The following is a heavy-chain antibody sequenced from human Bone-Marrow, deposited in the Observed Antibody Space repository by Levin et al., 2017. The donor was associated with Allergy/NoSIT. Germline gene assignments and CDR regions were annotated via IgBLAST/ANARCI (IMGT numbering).Heavy chain of an antibody. CDR3: ARDSFSTSSGLDYYYGLDV. J-gene: IGHJ6*02. V-gene: IGHV3-7*01. Sequence: ETLSLTCAASGFTLSQYWMTWVRQAPGKGLEWVAKIKADGSEKYYVDSVKGRFTISRDNTRKSLSLEMNNLRSADTAVYFCARDSFSTSSGLDYYYGLDVWGQGTTVTVSS. CDR1: GFTLSQYW. D-gene: IGHD6-6*01. CDR2: IKADGSEK.